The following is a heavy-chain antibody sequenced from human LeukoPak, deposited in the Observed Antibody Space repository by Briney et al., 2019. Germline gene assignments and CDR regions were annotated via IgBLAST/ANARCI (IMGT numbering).Heavy chain of an antibody. D-gene: IGHD3-10*01. CDR1: GYTFTSYG. CDR2: ISAYNGNT. CDR3: ARAGRDYYVSGSYYNGIFRFDP. V-gene: IGHV1-18*01. Sequence: ASVKVSCKASGYTFTSYGISWVRQAPGQGLEWMGWISAYNGNTNYAQKLQGRVTLTTDTSTSTAYMELRSLRSDDTAVYYCARAGRDYYVSGSYYNGIFRFDPWGQGTLVTVSS. J-gene: IGHJ5*02.